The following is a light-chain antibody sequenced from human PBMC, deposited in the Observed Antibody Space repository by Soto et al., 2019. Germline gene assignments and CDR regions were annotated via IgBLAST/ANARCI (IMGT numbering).Light chain of an antibody. CDR3: QQRSNWPPELT. Sequence: EVVLTQSPATLSLSPGERATLSCRASQSVTTYLAWYQQKPGQAPRLLIYDASNRATGVPARFSATGSGTDFTLTISSLEPEDFAVYYCQQRSNWPPELTFSGGTKVEI. V-gene: IGKV3-11*01. CDR1: QSVTTY. CDR2: DAS. J-gene: IGKJ4*01.